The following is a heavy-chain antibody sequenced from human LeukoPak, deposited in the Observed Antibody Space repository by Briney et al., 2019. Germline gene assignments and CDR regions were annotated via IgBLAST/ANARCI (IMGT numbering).Heavy chain of an antibody. CDR1: GYTFTGYY. Sequence: ASVKVSCKASGYTFTGYYMHWVRQATGQGLEWMGWMNPNSGNTGYAQKFQGRVTITRNTSISTAYMELSSLRSEDTAVYYCARVSSSWTGFGYYYYYMDVWGKGTTVTVSS. CDR2: MNPNSGNT. CDR3: ARVSSSWTGFGYYYYYMDV. J-gene: IGHJ6*03. D-gene: IGHD6-13*01. V-gene: IGHV1-8*03.